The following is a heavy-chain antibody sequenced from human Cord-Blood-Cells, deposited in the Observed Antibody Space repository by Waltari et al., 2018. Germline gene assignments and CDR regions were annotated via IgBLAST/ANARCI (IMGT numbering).Heavy chain of an antibody. CDR2: ISGSGGST. D-gene: IGHD3-22*01. Sequence: EVQLLESGGGLIQPGGSLRLSCAASGFTFRSYAMSWVRQAPGKGLEWVSAISGSGGSTYYADSVKGRFTISRDNSKNTLYLQMNSLRAEDTAVYYCAIDRTDSSGYYYAFDIWGQGTMVTVSS. V-gene: IGHV3-23*01. J-gene: IGHJ3*02. CDR1: GFTFRSYA. CDR3: AIDRTDSSGYYYAFDI.